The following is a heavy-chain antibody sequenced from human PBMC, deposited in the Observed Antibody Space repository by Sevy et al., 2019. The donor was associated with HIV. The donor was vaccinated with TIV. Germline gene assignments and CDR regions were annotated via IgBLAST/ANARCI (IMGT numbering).Heavy chain of an antibody. CDR2: ISYDGSRK. V-gene: IGHV3-30-3*01. Sequence: GGSLRLSCAASGFSFNSYDMNWVRQAPGKGLEWLAFISYDGSRKYYADSVKGRFTISRDNSKNTLFMQVNSLRAEDTALYYCARERDRQALNVWGQGTMVTVSS. CDR1: GFSFNSYD. CDR3: ARERDRQALNV. J-gene: IGHJ3*01.